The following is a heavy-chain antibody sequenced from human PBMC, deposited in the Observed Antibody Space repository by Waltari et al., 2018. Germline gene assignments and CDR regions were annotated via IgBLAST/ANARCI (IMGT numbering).Heavy chain of an antibody. V-gene: IGHV3-15*01. D-gene: IGHD2-21*01. J-gene: IGHJ4*02. CDR3: TAGIPFDY. CDR1: GFPFNSAW. Sequence: EVQLVESGGGLIKPGGSLRLSCTGSGFPFNSAWMSWVRQAQGVGLEWIGRIKSNSDGGTTDYAAPVKGRFTLSRDDSKSTVYLQMNGLKVDDTAVYFCTAGIPFDYWGQGALVTVSS. CDR2: IKSNSDGGTT.